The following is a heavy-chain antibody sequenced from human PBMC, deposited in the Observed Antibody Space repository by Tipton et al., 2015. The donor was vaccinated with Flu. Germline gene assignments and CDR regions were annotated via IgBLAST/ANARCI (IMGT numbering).Heavy chain of an antibody. Sequence: TLSLTCTVSGGSISAYYWSWIRQPPGEELEYIGYIFYSGSTNYNPSLKSRVTISLDTSKNQFSLRLTSVTAADTAVYYCARASITIIRGKGFPNWFDPWGQGSLVTVSS. D-gene: IGHD3-10*01. V-gene: IGHV4-59*01. J-gene: IGHJ5*02. CDR3: ARASITIIRGKGFPNWFDP. CDR2: IFYSGST. CDR1: GGSISAYY.